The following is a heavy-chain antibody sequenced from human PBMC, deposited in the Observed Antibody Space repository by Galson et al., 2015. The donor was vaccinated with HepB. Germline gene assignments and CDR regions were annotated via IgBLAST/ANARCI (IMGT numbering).Heavy chain of an antibody. CDR1: GFTFSDAW. J-gene: IGHJ4*02. D-gene: IGHD6-19*01. CDR2: IKVRADGGTT. CDR3: TTDLGSGWYAR. Sequence: SLRLSCAASGFTFSDAWMSWVRQAPGKGLEWIGFIKVRADGGTTDYAAPVKDRFTISRDDSKNMLYPQMDSLKTEDTAVYYCTTDLGSGWYARWGQGIPVTVSS. V-gene: IGHV3-15*01.